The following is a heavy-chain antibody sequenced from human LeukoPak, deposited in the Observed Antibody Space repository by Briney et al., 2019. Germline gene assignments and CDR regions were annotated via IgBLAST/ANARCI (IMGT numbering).Heavy chain of an antibody. V-gene: IGHV3-21*04. CDR2: ISSSSYI. J-gene: IGHJ4*02. CDR1: GFTLSSYS. D-gene: IGHD4/OR15-4a*01. Sequence: GGSLRLSCAASGFTLSSYSMNWVRQAPGKGLEWVSSISSSSYIYYADSVKGRFTISRDNAKNSLYLQMNSLRAEDTAVYYCARRAGAYSHPYDYWGQGTLVTVSS. CDR3: ARRAGAYSHPYDY.